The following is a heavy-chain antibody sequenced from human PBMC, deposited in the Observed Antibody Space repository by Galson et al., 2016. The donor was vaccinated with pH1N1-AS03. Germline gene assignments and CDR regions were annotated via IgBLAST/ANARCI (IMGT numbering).Heavy chain of an antibody. CDR3: AKDSWGNNWSCFDY. D-gene: IGHD1-1*01. Sequence: SLRLSCAASGFTFSSYTMSWVRQAPGKGLEWVSGISGRDGSTYYADSVKGRFTISRDNSKNTLYLQMNSLRAEDTAVYYCAKDSWGNNWSCFDYRGPGTQVTVSS. CDR1: GFTFSSYT. J-gene: IGHJ4*02. CDR2: ISGRDGST. V-gene: IGHV3-23*01.